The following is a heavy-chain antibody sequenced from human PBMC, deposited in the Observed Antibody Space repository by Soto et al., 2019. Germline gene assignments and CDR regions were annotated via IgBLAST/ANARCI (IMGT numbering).Heavy chain of an antibody. CDR1: GFTFSSYA. V-gene: IGHV3-23*01. CDR3: AKDRYFDPNTVISRAFDY. Sequence: PGGSLRLSCAASGFTFSSYAMSWVRQAPGKGLEWVSAISGSGGSTYYADSVKGRFTISRDNSKNTLYLQMNSLRAEDTAVYYCAKDRYFDPNTVISRAFDYWGQGTLVTVSS. D-gene: IGHD3-9*01. CDR2: ISGSGGST. J-gene: IGHJ4*02.